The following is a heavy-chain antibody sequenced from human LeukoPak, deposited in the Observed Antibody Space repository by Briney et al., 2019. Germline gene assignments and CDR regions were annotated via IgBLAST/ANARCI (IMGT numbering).Heavy chain of an antibody. CDR2: IYYSGST. V-gene: IGHV4-39*07. Sequence: ASETLSLTCTVSGGSISSSSYYWGWLRQPPGKGLEWIVSIYYSGSTYYNPSLKSRITISVDTSKNQFSLKLSSVTAADTAVYYCASRARAYFDYWGQGTLVTVSS. CDR1: GGSISSSSYY. CDR3: ASRARAYFDY. J-gene: IGHJ4*02.